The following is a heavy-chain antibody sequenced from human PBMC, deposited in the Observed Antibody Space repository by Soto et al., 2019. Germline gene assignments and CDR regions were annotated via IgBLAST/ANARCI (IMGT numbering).Heavy chain of an antibody. CDR1: GGSISSGAYY. CDR3: ASQATGWYPDY. D-gene: IGHD6-19*01. Sequence: QVELQESGPGLVRPTQTLSLTCTVSGGSISSGAYYWSWIRQHPGKGLEWIGYIYDSGSTYYNPSLKSRVTISVDTSKNQFSLKLSSVTAADTVVYYCASQATGWYPDYWGQGTLVTVSS. J-gene: IGHJ4*02. V-gene: IGHV4-31*03. CDR2: IYDSGST.